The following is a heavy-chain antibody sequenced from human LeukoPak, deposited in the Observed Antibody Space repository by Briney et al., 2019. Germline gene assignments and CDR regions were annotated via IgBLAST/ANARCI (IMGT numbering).Heavy chain of an antibody. Sequence: PSETLSLTCAVYGGSFSGYYWSWIRQPPGKGLEWIGEINHSGSTNYNPSLKSRVTISVDTSKNQFSLKLSSVTAADTAVYYCARVPHLTIFGVVTSYPFDYWGQGTLVTVSS. V-gene: IGHV4-34*01. D-gene: IGHD3-3*01. J-gene: IGHJ4*02. CDR1: GGSFSGYY. CDR3: ARVPHLTIFGVVTSYPFDY. CDR2: INHSGST.